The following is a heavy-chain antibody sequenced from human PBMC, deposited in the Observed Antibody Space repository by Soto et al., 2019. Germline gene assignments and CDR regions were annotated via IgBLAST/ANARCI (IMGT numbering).Heavy chain of an antibody. Sequence: GGSLRLSCAASGFIFINYAMSWVRQAPGKGLEWVSGISDSGGSTYYADSVKGRFTISRDNSKNILYLQMNSLRAEDTAVYHCAKQWSSSFFDTWGQGTLDTVSS. J-gene: IGHJ4*01. CDR3: AKQWSSSFFDT. CDR1: GFIFINYA. CDR2: ISDSGGST. V-gene: IGHV3-23*01. D-gene: IGHD3-3*01.